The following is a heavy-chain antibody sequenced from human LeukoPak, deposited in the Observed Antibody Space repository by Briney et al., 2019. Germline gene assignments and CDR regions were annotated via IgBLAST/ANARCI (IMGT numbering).Heavy chain of an antibody. Sequence: ASVKVSCKASGYTFSSYGISWVRQAPGQGLEWMGWISAYNGDTHYAQKFQGRVTMTTDTSTSTAYMELRSLRSDDTAMYYCARRGGKNYGDYLLYYYYMDVWGKGTTVTVSS. J-gene: IGHJ6*03. CDR1: GYTFSSYG. CDR3: ARRGGKNYGDYLLYYYYMDV. D-gene: IGHD4-17*01. CDR2: ISAYNGDT. V-gene: IGHV1-18*01.